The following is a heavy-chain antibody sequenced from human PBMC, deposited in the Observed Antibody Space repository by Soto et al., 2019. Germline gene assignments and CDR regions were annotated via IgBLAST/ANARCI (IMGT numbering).Heavy chain of an antibody. CDR3: ARRYGLSAFDI. CDR2: IYYSGST. CDR1: GGSISSYK. D-gene: IGHD3-10*01. V-gene: IGHV4-59*08. J-gene: IGHJ3*02. Sequence: SETLSLTCTVSGGSISSYKWSWIRQPPGKGLEWIAYIYYSGSTNYNPSLKSRVTISVDTSKNQFSLKLSSVTAVDTAVYFCARRYGLSAFDIWGQGTMVTVS.